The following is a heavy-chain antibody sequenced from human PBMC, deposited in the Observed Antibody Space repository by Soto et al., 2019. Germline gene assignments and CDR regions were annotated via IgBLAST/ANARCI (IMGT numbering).Heavy chain of an antibody. J-gene: IGHJ3*02. CDR1: GYTFTSYG. D-gene: IGHD3-9*01. CDR3: ARDDYDILTGQTGAFDI. Sequence: QVQLVQSGAEVKKPGASVKVSCKASGYTFTSYGISWVRQAPGQGLEWMGWISAYNGNTNYAQKLQGRVTMTTDTSTSTAYMELRSLRSDDTAVYYCARDDYDILTGQTGAFDIRGQGTMVTVSS. CDR2: ISAYNGNT. V-gene: IGHV1-18*01.